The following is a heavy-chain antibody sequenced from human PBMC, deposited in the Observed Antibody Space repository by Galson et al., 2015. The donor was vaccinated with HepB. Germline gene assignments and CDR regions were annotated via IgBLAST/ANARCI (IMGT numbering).Heavy chain of an antibody. V-gene: IGHV1-3*01. CDR3: ARGWALGYYGSGSDY. CDR2: INAGNGNT. J-gene: IGHJ4*02. Sequence: SVKVSCKASGYTFTSYAMHWVRQAPGQRLEWMGWINAGNGNTKYSQKFQGRVTITRDTSASTAYMELSSLRSEDTAVYYCARGWALGYYGSGSDYWGQGTLVTVSS. D-gene: IGHD3-10*01. CDR1: GYTFTSYA.